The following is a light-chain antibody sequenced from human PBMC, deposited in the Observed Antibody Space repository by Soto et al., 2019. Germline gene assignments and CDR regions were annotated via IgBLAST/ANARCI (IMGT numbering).Light chain of an antibody. CDR2: EVT. CDR3: SLYAGSNTDVV. V-gene: IGLV2-8*01. J-gene: IGLJ2*01. Sequence: QSVLTQPPSASGSPGQSVTMSCTGTRSDVGGYGYVSWYQQHPGKAPKLMIYEVTKRASGVPERFSGSKSGNTASLTVSGRQAEYEADYYCSLYAGSNTDVVFGGGTKLTVL. CDR1: RSDVGGYGY.